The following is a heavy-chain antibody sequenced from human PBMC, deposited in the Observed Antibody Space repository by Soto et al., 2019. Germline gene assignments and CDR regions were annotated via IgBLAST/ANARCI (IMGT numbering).Heavy chain of an antibody. D-gene: IGHD3-22*01. CDR3: ARGTPDYYDSSGYYRFDY. Sequence: PGESLKISCKGSGYSFTSYWIGWVRQMPGKGLEWMGIIYPGDSDTRYSPSFQGQVTISADMSISTAYLQWSSLKASDTAMYYCARGTPDYYDSSGYYRFDYWGQGTLVTVSS. CDR1: GYSFTSYW. CDR2: IYPGDSDT. V-gene: IGHV5-51*01. J-gene: IGHJ4*02.